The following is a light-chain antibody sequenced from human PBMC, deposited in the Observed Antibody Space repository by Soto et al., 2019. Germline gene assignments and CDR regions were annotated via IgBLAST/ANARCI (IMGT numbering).Light chain of an antibody. CDR3: ATWDDRLTAWV. Sequence: QSVLTQSPSVSGAPRQSVNISCSGNNSNIGSNAVHWYQQLPGKAPKLLMYYNDMLPSGVSDRFSGSKSGTSASLAISGLQSEYEGDYYCATWDDRLTAWVFGGGTQLTVL. J-gene: IGLJ3*02. CDR2: YND. V-gene: IGLV1-36*01. CDR1: NSNIGSNA.